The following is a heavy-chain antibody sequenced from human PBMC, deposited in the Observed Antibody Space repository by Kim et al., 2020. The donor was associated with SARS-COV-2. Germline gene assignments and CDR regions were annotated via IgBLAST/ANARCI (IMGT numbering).Heavy chain of an antibody. V-gene: IGHV3-30*18. CDR3: AKGSVDTAYDTGYYGMDV. Sequence: GGSLRLSCAASGFTFSSYGMHWVRQAPGKGLEWVAVISYDGSNKYYADSVKGRFTISRDNSKNTLYLQMNSLRAEDTAVYYCAKGSVDTAYDTGYYGMDVWGQGTTVTVSS. CDR1: GFTFSSYG. D-gene: IGHD5-18*01. J-gene: IGHJ6*02. CDR2: ISYDGSNK.